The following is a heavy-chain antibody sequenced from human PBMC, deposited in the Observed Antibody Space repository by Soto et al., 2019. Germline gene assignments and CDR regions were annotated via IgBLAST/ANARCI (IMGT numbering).Heavy chain of an antibody. CDR2: ISYDGSNK. D-gene: IGHD3-3*01. Sequence: PGGSLRLSCAASGFTFSSYAMHWVRQAPGKGLEWVAVISYDGSNKYYADSVKGRFTISRDNSKNTLYLQMNSLRAEDTAVYYCARDQKGYYDFGQFDYSGQATLVTVSS. J-gene: IGHJ4*02. CDR1: GFTFSSYA. CDR3: ARDQKGYYDFGQFDY. V-gene: IGHV3-30-3*01.